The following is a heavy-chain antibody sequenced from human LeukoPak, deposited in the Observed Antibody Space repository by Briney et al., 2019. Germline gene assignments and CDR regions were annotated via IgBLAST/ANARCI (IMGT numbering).Heavy chain of an antibody. Sequence: GGSLRLSCKSTGFTFGDYAMAWVRQAPGKGLEWVGYIRSEAFGGAPEYAASVEDRFSTSRDDSESIVYLQMNSLKIEDTAVYYCARVGDFYYYHYMDVWGKGTTVTVSS. CDR3: ARVGDFYYYHYMDV. CDR2: IRSEAFGGAP. CDR1: GFTFGDYA. J-gene: IGHJ6*03. D-gene: IGHD3-10*01. V-gene: IGHV3-49*04.